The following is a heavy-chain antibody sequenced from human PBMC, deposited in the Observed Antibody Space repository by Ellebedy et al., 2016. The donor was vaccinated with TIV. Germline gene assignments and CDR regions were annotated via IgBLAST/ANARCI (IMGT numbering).Heavy chain of an antibody. CDR3: ARDREVVVRTYSYFRYMDV. CDR2: FYYSGST. CDR1: GGSISSSSYY. Sequence: SETLSLTXTVSGGSISSSSYYWGWIRQPPGKGLERIGSFYYSGSTYYNPSLESRVTMSIDPSKNQLSLKLSSVTAADTAVYFCARDREVVVRTYSYFRYMDVWGKGTTVIVSS. J-gene: IGHJ6*04. D-gene: IGHD2-2*01. V-gene: IGHV4-39*07.